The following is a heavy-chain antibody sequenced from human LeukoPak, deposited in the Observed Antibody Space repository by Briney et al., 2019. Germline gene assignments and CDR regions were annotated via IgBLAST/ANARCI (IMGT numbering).Heavy chain of an antibody. D-gene: IGHD2-8*01. V-gene: IGHV3-64*01. CDR3: VRGQSPNGRFFDY. CDR2: ISSNTLIT. CDR1: GFTFNYYA. Sequence: PGRSLRLSCAASGFTFNYYAMHWVRQAPGKGLEFVSTISSNTLITYYLSSVKGRFIISRDNSRNTLYLQMDSLKPEDMAIYYCVRGQSPNGRFFDYWGQGTLVTVSS. J-gene: IGHJ4*02.